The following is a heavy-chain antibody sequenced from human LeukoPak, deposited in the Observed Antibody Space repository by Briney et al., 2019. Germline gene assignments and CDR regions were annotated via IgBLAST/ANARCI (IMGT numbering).Heavy chain of an antibody. CDR3: ASPYCSGGSCYSSYFDY. J-gene: IGHJ4*02. D-gene: IGHD2-15*01. Sequence: GGSLRLSCAASGFTFRDYAMSWVRQAPGKGLEWVSTISGSGSTTYYADLVRGRFTISRDNSKNTLYLQMNSLRAEDTAIYYCASPYCSGGSCYSSYFDYWGQGTLVTVSS. CDR2: ISGSGSTT. V-gene: IGHV3-23*01. CDR1: GFTFRDYA.